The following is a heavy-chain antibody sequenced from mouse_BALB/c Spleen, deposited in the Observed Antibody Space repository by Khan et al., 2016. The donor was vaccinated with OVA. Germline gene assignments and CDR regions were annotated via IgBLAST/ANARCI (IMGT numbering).Heavy chain of an antibody. CDR2: ISYSGST. D-gene: IGHD2-3*01. V-gene: IGHV3-2*02. CDR1: GYSITSDYA. J-gene: IGHJ4*01. CDR3: ARRGDGYYGAMDY. Sequence: VQLKESGPGLVKPSQSLSLTCTVTGYSITSDYAWNWIRQFPGNKLEWMGYISYSGSTSYHPSLKSRISITRDTSKNQFFLQLNSVTTEDTATYYCARRGDGYYGAMDYWGQGTSVTVSS.